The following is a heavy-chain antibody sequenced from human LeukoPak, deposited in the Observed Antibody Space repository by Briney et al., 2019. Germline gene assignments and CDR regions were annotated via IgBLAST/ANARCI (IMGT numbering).Heavy chain of an antibody. Sequence: GASVKDSCKASVYTLTSYYMHSGRQAPGQGVEWLGIINPSGGTKSHAQNFQRTVTMTRHTPTSTDYMELSSLRPEDTAVYYCARDYRRFAYWGQGTLLTVPS. CDR2: INPSGGTK. V-gene: IGHV1-46*01. J-gene: IGHJ4*02. CDR1: VYTLTSYY. CDR3: ARDYRRFAY.